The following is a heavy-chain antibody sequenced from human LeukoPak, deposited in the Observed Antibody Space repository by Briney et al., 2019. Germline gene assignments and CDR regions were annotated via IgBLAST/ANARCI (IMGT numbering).Heavy chain of an antibody. D-gene: IGHD3-10*01. CDR2: ISYDGSNK. Sequence: GGSLRLSCAASGFTFSSYGMHWVRQAPGKGLEWVAVISYDGSNKYYADSVRGRFTISRDNSKNTLYLQMNSLRAEDTAVYYCAKDRGVADYWGQGTLVTVSS. CDR1: GFTFSSYG. V-gene: IGHV3-30*18. J-gene: IGHJ4*02. CDR3: AKDRGVADY.